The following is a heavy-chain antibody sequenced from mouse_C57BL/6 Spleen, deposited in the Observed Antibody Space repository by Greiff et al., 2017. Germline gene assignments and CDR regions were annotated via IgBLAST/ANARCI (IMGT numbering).Heavy chain of an antibody. CDR3: ARGRQGYAMDY. D-gene: IGHD3-2*01. Sequence: QVQLQQSGAELVRPGTSVKVSCKASGYAFTNYLIEWVKQRPGQGLEWIGVINPGSGGTNYNEKFKGKATLTADKSSSTAYLQLSSLTSEDSAVYCCARGRQGYAMDYWGQGTSVTVSS. J-gene: IGHJ4*01. CDR2: INPGSGGT. CDR1: GYAFTNYL. V-gene: IGHV1-54*01.